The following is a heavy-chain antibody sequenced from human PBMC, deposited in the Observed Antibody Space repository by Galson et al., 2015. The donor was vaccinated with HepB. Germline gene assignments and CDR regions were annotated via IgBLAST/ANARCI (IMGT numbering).Heavy chain of an antibody. Sequence: SLRLSCAASGFTFSSYGMHWVRQAPGKGLEWVAVIWYDGSNKYYADSVKGRFTISRDNSKNTLYLQMNSLRAEDTAVYYCARSPRPYYDFWSGYYTGWFDYWGQGTLVTVSS. J-gene: IGHJ4*02. CDR1: GFTFSSYG. V-gene: IGHV3-33*01. CDR3: ARSPRPYYDFWSGYYTGWFDY. D-gene: IGHD3-3*01. CDR2: IWYDGSNK.